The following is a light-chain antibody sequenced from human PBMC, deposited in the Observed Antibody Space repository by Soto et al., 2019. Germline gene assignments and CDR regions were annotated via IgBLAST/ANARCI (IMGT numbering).Light chain of an antibody. J-gene: IGKJ4*01. CDR2: AAS. CDR1: QDINIY. Sequence: DIQITQSPSSLSASVGDRVTITCRAGQDINIYLAWYQQKPGKVPKLLISAASTLQSGVPSRFSGSGSGTDFTLTISSLQPEDVATYYCQKYDGAPLTSGGGTKVEIK. CDR3: QKYDGAPLT. V-gene: IGKV1-27*01.